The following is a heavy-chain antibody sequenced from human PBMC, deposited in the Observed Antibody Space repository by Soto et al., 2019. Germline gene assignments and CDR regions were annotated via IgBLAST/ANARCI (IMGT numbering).Heavy chain of an antibody. CDR1: GDYISSHY. CDR2: DYHSGKT. Sequence: QVQLQESGPGLVKPSETLSLTCTVSGDYISSHYWSWIRQPPGKGLEWMGFDYHSGKTDSNPSLKSRATISMDTSKNQFSLSLTSVTAADTAVYYCARPKGTTPAVWYFDLWGRGTLVTVSS. CDR3: ARPKGTTPAVWYFDL. V-gene: IGHV4-59*08. D-gene: IGHD2-2*01. J-gene: IGHJ2*01.